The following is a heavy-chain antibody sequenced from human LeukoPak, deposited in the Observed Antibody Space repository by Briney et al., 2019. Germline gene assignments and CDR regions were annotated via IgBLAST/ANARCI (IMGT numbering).Heavy chain of an antibody. CDR3: ARVGYISGWYPFDF. D-gene: IGHD6-19*01. V-gene: IGHV4-34*01. CDR1: GFTFSSYV. J-gene: IGHJ4*02. Sequence: LRLSCAASGFTFSSYVMHWVRQPPGEGPEWIGEINHTGRTNYNPSLKSRVTISVDMSKNQFSLKLSSVTAADTAVYYCARVGYISGWYPFDFWGLGTLAIVSS. CDR2: INHTGRT.